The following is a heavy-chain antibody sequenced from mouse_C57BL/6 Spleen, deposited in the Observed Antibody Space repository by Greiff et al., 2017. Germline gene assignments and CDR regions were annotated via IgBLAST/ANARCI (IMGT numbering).Heavy chain of an antibody. CDR2: LNPNTGGT. CDR1: GYTFTNYY. V-gene: IGHV1-26*01. Sequence: EVQLQQSGPELVKPGASVKISCKASGYTFTNYYMNWVKQSHGKSLEWIGDLNPNTGGTSYNQKFKGKATLTVDKPSSTAYMELRSLTSEDSAVYDCSRDGACYSNYDYWGQGTTLTVSS. J-gene: IGHJ2*01. CDR3: SRDGACYSNYDY. D-gene: IGHD2-5*01.